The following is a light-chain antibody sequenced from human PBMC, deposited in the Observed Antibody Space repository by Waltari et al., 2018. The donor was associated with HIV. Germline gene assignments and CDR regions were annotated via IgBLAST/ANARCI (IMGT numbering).Light chain of an antibody. J-gene: IGKJ5*01. Sequence: PGDRATLSCRASQSVDNFLAWYQQKPGQAPRLLVYDASNRATGIPARFSGSGSGTDFTLTISSLEPDDFAVYYCQQRSNWPPITFGQGTRLEIK. V-gene: IGKV3-11*01. CDR2: DAS. CDR3: QQRSNWPPIT. CDR1: QSVDNF.